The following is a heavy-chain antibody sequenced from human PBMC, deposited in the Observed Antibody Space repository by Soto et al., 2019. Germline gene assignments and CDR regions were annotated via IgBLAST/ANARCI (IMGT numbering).Heavy chain of an antibody. CDR2: ISGSGDST. J-gene: IGHJ5*02. D-gene: IGHD3-3*01. CDR3: ARETAIYGVVKGWFDP. CDR1: GFTFSNYA. Sequence: PGGSLRLSCAASGFTFSNYAMSWVRQAPGKGLEWVSGISGSGDSTYDADSVKGRFTISRDTSRNTLFLVMNSLRAEDTAVYYCARETAIYGVVKGWFDPWGQGTLVTVS. V-gene: IGHV3-23*01.